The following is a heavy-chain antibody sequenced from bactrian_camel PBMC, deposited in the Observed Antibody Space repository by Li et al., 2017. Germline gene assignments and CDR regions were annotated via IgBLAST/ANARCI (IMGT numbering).Heavy chain of an antibody. Sequence: HVQLVESGGGSVQAGGSLRLSCAFSGYTYSGHCMGWFRQAPGKEREGVAAIDKAGSPTYTYSVMGRFTISKDNVNNTLYLQMNSLKPEDTAMYYCAANFGPYCSGPYLARRANFLGQGTQVT. V-gene: IGHV3S26*01. CDR1: GYTYSGHC. J-gene: IGHJ4*01. D-gene: IGHD2*01. CDR2: IDKAGSP.